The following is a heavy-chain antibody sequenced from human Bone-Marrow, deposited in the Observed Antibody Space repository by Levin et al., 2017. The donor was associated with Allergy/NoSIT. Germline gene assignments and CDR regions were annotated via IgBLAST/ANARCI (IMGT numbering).Heavy chain of an antibody. J-gene: IGHJ5*02. V-gene: IGHV5-51*01. CDR3: ARSYSNSLKNWYDL. CDR1: GYSFPSHW. CDR2: IYPGDSDT. D-gene: IGHD2/OR15-2a*01. Sequence: GASVKVSCKGSGYSFPSHWIGWVRQMPGKGLEWMGVIYPGDSDTRYSPSLEGLVTISVDKSINTAYLQWNSLKASDTAIYYCARSYSNSLKNWYDLWGQGTLVTVSS.